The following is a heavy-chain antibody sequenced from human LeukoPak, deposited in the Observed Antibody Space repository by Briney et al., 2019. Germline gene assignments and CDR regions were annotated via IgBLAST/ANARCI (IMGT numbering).Heavy chain of an antibody. CDR2: IYYSGST. D-gene: IGHD3-22*01. CDR1: GGSISSSSYY. J-gene: IGHJ3*02. Sequence: PSETLSLTCTVSGGSISSSSYYWGWIRQPPGKGLEWIGSIYYSGSTYYNPSLKSRVTISVDTSKNQFSLKLSSVTAADTAVYYCARYYDSSGYDAFDIWGQGTMVTASS. V-gene: IGHV4-39*01. CDR3: ARYYDSSGYDAFDI.